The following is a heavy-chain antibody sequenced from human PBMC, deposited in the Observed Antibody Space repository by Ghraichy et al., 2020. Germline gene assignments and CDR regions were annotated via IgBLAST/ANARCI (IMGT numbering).Heavy chain of an antibody. Sequence: GRSLRLSCTASGFTFGDYIMNWVRQAPGKGLEWVGLIRTKAYGGTTEYAASVQGIFIISRDDSKSIAYLQMSILKTEDTAVYYCSRDLVGGPDFDYWGQGSLVTVSS. CDR2: IRTKAYGGTT. CDR3: SRDLVGGPDFDY. D-gene: IGHD1-26*01. V-gene: IGHV3-49*04. CDR1: GFTFGDYI. J-gene: IGHJ4*02.